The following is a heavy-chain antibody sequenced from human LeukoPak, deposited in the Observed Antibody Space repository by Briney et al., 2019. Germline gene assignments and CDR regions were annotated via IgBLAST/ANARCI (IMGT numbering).Heavy chain of an antibody. CDR2: IRYDGSIR. J-gene: IGHJ4*02. V-gene: IGHV3-30*02. D-gene: IGHD6-13*01. Sequence: PGGSLRLSCAASGFIFSNYGMHWVRQAPGEGLEWVAFIRYDGSIRYYIDSVKGRFTISRDNSKNTLYMQMNSLRAEDTAVYYCARDFAAAGIFDYWGQGTLVTVSS. CDR3: ARDFAAAGIFDY. CDR1: GFIFSNYG.